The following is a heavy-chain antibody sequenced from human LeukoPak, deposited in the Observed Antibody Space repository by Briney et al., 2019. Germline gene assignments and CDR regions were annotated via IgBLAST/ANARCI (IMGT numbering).Heavy chain of an antibody. D-gene: IGHD1-20*01. V-gene: IGHV3-48*03. J-gene: IGHJ4*02. CDR2: ISSSGSTI. Sequence: GGSLRLSCAASGFTFSSYEMNWVRQAPGKGLEWVSYISSSGSTIYYADSVKGRFTISRDNAKNSLYLQMNSLRAEDTAVDYCARLLVYNSGGEAFDHWGQGTLVTVSS. CDR3: ARLLVYNSGGEAFDH. CDR1: GFTFSSYE.